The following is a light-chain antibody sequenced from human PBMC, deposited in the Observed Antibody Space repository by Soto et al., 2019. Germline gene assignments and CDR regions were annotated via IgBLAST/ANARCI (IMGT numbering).Light chain of an antibody. Sequence: QSALTQPASVSGSPGQSITISCTGTSSDVGGYNFVSWYQQYPGKAPTLVIYDVSNRPSGVSNRFSGSKSGNTASLTISGLQAEDEADYYCSSYANSVPVIFGGGTKVTVL. CDR1: SSDVGGYNF. J-gene: IGLJ2*01. CDR3: SSYANSVPVI. CDR2: DVS. V-gene: IGLV2-14*01.